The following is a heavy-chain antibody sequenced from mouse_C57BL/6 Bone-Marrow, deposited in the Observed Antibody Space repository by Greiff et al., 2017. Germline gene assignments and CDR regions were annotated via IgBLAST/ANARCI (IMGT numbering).Heavy chain of an antibody. CDR2: IYPGSGST. V-gene: IGHV1-55*01. CDR1: GYTFTSYW. Sequence: VQLQQPGAELVKPGASVKMSCKASGYTFTSYWITWVKQRPGQGLEWIGDIYPGSGSTNYNEKFKSKATLTVDTSSSTAYMQLSSLTSEDSAVYYCARTVVTPHAMDYWGQGTSVTVSS. D-gene: IGHD1-1*01. CDR3: ARTVVTPHAMDY. J-gene: IGHJ4*01.